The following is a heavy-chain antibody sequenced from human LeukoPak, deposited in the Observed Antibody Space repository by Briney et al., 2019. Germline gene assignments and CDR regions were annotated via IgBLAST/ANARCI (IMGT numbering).Heavy chain of an antibody. V-gene: IGHV4-38-2*02. CDR1: GGSISSYY. CDR2: TYHGGST. Sequence: PSETLSLTCTVSGGSISSYYWGWIRQPPGKGLEWIGSTYHGGSTYYNPSLKSRVTISVDTPKNQFSLKLSSVTAADTAVYYCARVMTTATTWAFDVWGQGTMVTVFS. CDR3: ARVMTTATTWAFDV. J-gene: IGHJ3*01. D-gene: IGHD4-17*01.